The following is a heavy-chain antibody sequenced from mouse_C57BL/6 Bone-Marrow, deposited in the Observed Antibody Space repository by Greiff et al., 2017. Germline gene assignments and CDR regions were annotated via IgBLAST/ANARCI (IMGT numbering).Heavy chain of an antibody. Sequence: QVQLQQPGAELVRPGTSVKLSCKASGYTFTSYWMHWVKQRPGQGLEWIGVIDPSDSYTNYNQKFKGKATLTVDTSSSTAYMQLSSLTSEDAAVYYGAIRGHCYGTWFAYWGQGTLVTVSA. D-gene: IGHD1-1*01. CDR2: IDPSDSYT. CDR3: AIRGHCYGTWFAY. V-gene: IGHV1-59*01. CDR1: GYTFTSYW. J-gene: IGHJ3*01.